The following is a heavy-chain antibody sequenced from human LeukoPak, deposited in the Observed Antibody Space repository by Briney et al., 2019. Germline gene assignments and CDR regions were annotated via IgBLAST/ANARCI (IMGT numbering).Heavy chain of an antibody. D-gene: IGHD5-18*01. J-gene: IGHJ4*02. V-gene: IGHV3-13*01. CDR2: VGTVGDK. CDR3: ARGGKTAMADY. CDR1: VFTFRLND. Sequence: PGGSLRLSCTASVFTFRLNDMHWVRPATGKGVEWVSGVGTVGDKYYADSVKGRFIISSEDAKNSVYLQMNSLRAGDTDVYYCARGGKTAMADYWGQGTLVSVSS.